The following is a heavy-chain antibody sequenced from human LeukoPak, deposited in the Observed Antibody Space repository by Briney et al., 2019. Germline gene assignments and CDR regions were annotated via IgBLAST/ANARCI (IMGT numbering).Heavy chain of an antibody. CDR3: ARDSYYYDSSGYYYGDYYFDY. J-gene: IGHJ4*02. CDR1: GYTFTSYG. CDR2: IIPILGIA. Sequence: SVKVSCKASGYTFTSYGISWVRQAPGQGLEWMGRIIPILGIANYAQKFQGRVTITADKSTSTAYMELSSLRSEDTAVYYCARDSYYYDSSGYYYGDYYFDYWGQGTLVTVSS. D-gene: IGHD3-22*01. V-gene: IGHV1-69*04.